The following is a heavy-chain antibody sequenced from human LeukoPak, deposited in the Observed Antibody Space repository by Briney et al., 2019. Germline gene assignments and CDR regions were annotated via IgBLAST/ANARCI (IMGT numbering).Heavy chain of an antibody. Sequence: ASVKVSCKASGYTFTSYGISWVRQAPGQGLEWMGWISAYNGNTNYAQKLQGRVTMTTDTSTSTAYMELRSLRSDDTAVYYCARHPQRIAVAGRAFDIWGQGTMVTVSS. J-gene: IGHJ3*02. V-gene: IGHV1-18*01. CDR2: ISAYNGNT. CDR1: GYTFTSYG. CDR3: ARHPQRIAVAGRAFDI. D-gene: IGHD6-19*01.